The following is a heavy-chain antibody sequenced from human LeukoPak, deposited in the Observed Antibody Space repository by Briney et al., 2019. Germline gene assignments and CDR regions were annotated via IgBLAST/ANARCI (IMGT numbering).Heavy chain of an antibody. D-gene: IGHD5/OR15-5a*01. CDR2: ISYDGSNK. J-gene: IGHJ4*02. CDR1: GFTFSSYA. Sequence: PGGSLRLSCAASGFTFSSYAMHWVRQAPGKGLEWVAVISYDGSNKYYADSVKGRFTISRDNSKNTLYLQMNSLRAEDTAVYYCARVSMTRQYFDYWGQGTLVTVSS. V-gene: IGHV3-30-3*01. CDR3: ARVSMTRQYFDY.